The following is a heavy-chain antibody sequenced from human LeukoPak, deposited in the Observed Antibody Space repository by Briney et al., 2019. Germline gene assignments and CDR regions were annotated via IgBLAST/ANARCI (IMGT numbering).Heavy chain of an antibody. D-gene: IGHD6-19*01. CDR2: INPNSGGT. J-gene: IGHJ6*03. CDR3: AREGGIVVAGTWGRNSYYMDV. CDR1: GYTFTCYY. V-gene: IGHV1-2*02. Sequence: GASVKVSCKASGYTFTCYYMHWVRQAPGQGLEWMGWINPNSGGTNYAQKFQGRVTMTRDTSISTAYMELSRLRSDDTAVYYCAREGGIVVAGTWGRNSYYMDVWGKGTTVTVSS.